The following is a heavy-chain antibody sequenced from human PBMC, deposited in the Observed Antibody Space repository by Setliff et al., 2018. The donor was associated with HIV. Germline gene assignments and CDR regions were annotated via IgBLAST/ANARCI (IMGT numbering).Heavy chain of an antibody. CDR1: GDSFSDYY. D-gene: IGHD3-9*01. J-gene: IGHJ4*01. V-gene: IGHV4-34*01. CDR2: GDQSGSA. Sequence: PSETLSLTCAVYGDSFSDYYWSWIRQPPGKGLEWIGEGDQSGSANYNPSLTGRGTISVDTLKRHFSLKLTSVTAADTAMYYCARHKGILKYFEWVPQYFKYWGQGILVTVSS. CDR3: ARHKGILKYFEWVPQYFKY.